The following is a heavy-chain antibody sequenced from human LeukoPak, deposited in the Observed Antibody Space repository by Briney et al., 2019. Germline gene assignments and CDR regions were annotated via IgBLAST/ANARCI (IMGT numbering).Heavy chain of an antibody. J-gene: IGHJ6*03. CDR3: ARAPWDPYYYYYMDV. D-gene: IGHD1-26*01. Sequence: SQTLSLTCTVSGDSISSGDYYWSWIRQPAGKGLEWIGRISSSGSTNYNPSLKSRVTISVDTSKNQFSLKLSSVTAADTAVYYCARAPWDPYYYYYMDVWGKGTTVTVSS. CDR1: GDSISSGDYY. V-gene: IGHV4-61*02. CDR2: ISSSGST.